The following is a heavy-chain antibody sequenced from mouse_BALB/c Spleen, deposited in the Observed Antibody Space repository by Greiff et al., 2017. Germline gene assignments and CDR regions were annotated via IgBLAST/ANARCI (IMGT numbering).Heavy chain of an antibody. D-gene: IGHD1-2*01. V-gene: IGHV1-4*01. CDR2: INPSTGYT. CDR1: GYTFTSYR. Sequence: QVHVKQSGAELAKPGASVKMSCKASGYTFTSYRMHWVKQRPGQGLEWIGYINPSTGYTEYNQKFKDKATLTADKSSSTAYMQLSSLTSEDSAVYYCARSITTATWGAYWGQGTLVTVSA. J-gene: IGHJ3*01. CDR3: ARSITTATWGAY.